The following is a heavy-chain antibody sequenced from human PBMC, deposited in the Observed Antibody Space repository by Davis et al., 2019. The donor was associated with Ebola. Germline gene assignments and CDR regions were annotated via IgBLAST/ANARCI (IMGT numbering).Heavy chain of an antibody. J-gene: IGHJ4*02. CDR1: GFIFSNCA. CDR2: ISSSSSYI. CDR3: ARGPRWGGEVYNDY. V-gene: IGHV3-21*01. D-gene: IGHD2-21*01. Sequence: GGSLRLSCAASGFIFSNCAMYWVRQAPGKGLEWVSSISSSSSYIYYADSVKGRFTISRDNAKNSLYLQMNSLRAEDTAVYYCARGPRWGGEVYNDYWGQGTLVTVSS.